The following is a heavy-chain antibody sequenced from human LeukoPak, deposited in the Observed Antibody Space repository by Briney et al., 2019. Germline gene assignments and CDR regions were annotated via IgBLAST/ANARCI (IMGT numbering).Heavy chain of an antibody. J-gene: IGHJ4*02. Sequence: SVKVSCKASGGTFSSYAISWVRQAPGQGLEWMGGIIPIFGTANYAQKFQGRVTITADESTSTAYMELSSLRSEDTAVYYCARGSRFLEYFDYWGQGTLVTVSS. CDR1: GGTFSSYA. V-gene: IGHV1-69*13. CDR3: ARGSRFLEYFDY. CDR2: IIPIFGTA. D-gene: IGHD3-3*01.